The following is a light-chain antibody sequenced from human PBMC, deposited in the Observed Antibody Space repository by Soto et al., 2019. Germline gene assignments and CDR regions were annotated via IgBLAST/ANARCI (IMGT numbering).Light chain of an antibody. V-gene: IGLV1-47*01. Sequence: QSVLTQPPSASGTPGQRVTISCSGSSSNIGSNYVYWYQQVPGTAPRLLMYRASQRPSGVPDRFSGSKSGTSASLAISGLRSEDEADYSCAAWDDTLKGLVFGGGTKVTVL. CDR1: SSNIGSNY. CDR2: RAS. J-gene: IGLJ2*01. CDR3: AAWDDTLKGLV.